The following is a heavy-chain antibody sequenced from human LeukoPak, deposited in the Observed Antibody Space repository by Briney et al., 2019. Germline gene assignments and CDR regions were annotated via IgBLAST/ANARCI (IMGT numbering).Heavy chain of an antibody. V-gene: IGHV4-34*01. CDR2: IHHSGST. CDR1: GGSFSGYY. Sequence: SETLSLTCAVYGGSFSGYYWSWIRQPPGKGLEWIGEIHHSGSTHYNPSLKSRVVMSVDTSKSQFSLKLSSVTAADTAVYYCARSGYGDGDYFDFWGQGILITVSS. D-gene: IGHD4-17*01. J-gene: IGHJ4*02. CDR3: ARSGYGDGDYFDF.